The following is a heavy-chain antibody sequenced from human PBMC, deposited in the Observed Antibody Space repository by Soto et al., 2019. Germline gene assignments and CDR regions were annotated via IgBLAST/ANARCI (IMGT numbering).Heavy chain of an antibody. V-gene: IGHV2-5*02. J-gene: IGHJ4*02. CDR1: GFSLSTTRVG. Sequence: QITLKESGPTLVKPTQTLTLTCTFSGFSLSTTRVGVGWIRQPPGEALEWLALLYWDDDKLYSPSLKRRLTITKDTSKNQVVLTLTNMYPVDTATYYCAHSKTSAMRYYFDCWGQGTLVTVSS. CDR3: AHSKTSAMRYYFDC. CDR2: LYWDDDK.